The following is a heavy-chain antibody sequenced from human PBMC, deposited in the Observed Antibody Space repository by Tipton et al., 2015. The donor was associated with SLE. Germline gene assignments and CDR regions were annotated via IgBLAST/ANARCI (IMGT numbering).Heavy chain of an antibody. D-gene: IGHD4-17*01. CDR2: VHIIGTT. J-gene: IGHJ4*02. V-gene: IGHV4-61*09. CDR1: SGSIKNGSVY. Sequence: TLSLTCSVSSGSIKNGSVYWSWLRQPAGKGLEWIGHVHIIGTTKYNPSLKSRVTISLDTSKNQFSLKLSSVTAADTAVYYCARDANGDYEGVYFDYWGQGTLVTVSS. CDR3: ARDANGDYEGVYFDY.